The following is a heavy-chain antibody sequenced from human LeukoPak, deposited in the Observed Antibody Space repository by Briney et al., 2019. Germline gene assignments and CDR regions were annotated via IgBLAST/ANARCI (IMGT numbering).Heavy chain of an antibody. V-gene: IGHV4-34*01. Sequence: PSETLSLTCAVYGGSFSGYYWSWIRQPPGKGLEWIGEINHSGSTNYNPSLKSRVTISVDTSKNQFSLKLSSVTAADTAVYYCARQLPLGSGRYYYYYYMDVWGKGTTVTISS. J-gene: IGHJ6*03. CDR2: INHSGST. CDR3: ARQLPLGSGRYYYYYYMDV. CDR1: GGSFSGYY. D-gene: IGHD3-10*01.